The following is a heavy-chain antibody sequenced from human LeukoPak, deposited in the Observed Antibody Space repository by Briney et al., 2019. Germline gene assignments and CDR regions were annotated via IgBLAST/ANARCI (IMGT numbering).Heavy chain of an antibody. D-gene: IGHD6-13*01. J-gene: IGHJ4*02. CDR2: IGGSGDST. Sequence: GGSLRLSCAASGFTFSNYAMSWVRQAPGKGLEWVAAIGGSGDSTYYADSVKGRFTLSRDSSKDTVYLQMSSLRAEDTAVYYCAKLRSISWYASCDYWGQGTLVTVSS. CDR3: AKLRSISWYASCDY. CDR1: GFTFSNYA. V-gene: IGHV3-23*01.